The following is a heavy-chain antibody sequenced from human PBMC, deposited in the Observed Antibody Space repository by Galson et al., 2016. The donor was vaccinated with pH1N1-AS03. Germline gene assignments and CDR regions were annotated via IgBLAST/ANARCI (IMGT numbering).Heavy chain of an antibody. V-gene: IGHV1-69*06. J-gene: IGHJ3*02. CDR1: GGTFSSFA. D-gene: IGHD3-3*01. CDR3: ARPRGWSGPDAFDI. Sequence: SVKVSCKASGGTFSSFAISWVRQAPGQGLEWMGGIIPIFGTPNYAQKFQGRVTITADKSTFTAYMELSSLRSEDTAVYYCARPRGWSGPDAFDIWGQGTMVTVSS. CDR2: IIPIFGTP.